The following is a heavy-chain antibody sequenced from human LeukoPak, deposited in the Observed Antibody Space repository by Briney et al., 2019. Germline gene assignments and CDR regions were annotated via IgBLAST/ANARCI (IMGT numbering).Heavy chain of an antibody. V-gene: IGHV1-8*02. J-gene: IGHJ4*02. D-gene: IGHD5-24*01. CDR1: GYTFTGYY. Sequence: GASVKVSCKASGYTFTGYYMHWVRQAPGQGLEWMGWINPNSGNTGYAQKFQGRVTMTRNTSISTAYMELSSLRSEDTAVYYCARGGRDGYNYWGQGTLVTVSS. CDR3: ARGGRDGYNY. CDR2: INPNSGNT.